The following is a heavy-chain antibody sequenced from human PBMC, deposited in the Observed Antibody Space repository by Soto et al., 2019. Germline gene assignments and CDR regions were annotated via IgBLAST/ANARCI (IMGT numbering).Heavy chain of an antibody. CDR2: IIPIFGTA. CDR3: ARVRPSGAVGYDGMDV. J-gene: IGHJ6*02. V-gene: IGHV1-69*01. CDR1: GGTFSSYA. Sequence: QVQLVQSGAEVKKPGSSVKVSCKASGGTFSSYAISWVRQAPGQGLEWMGGIIPIFGTANYAQKFQGRVTITADESTSTAYMELSSLRSEDKAVYYCARVRPSGAVGYDGMDVWGQGTTVTVSS.